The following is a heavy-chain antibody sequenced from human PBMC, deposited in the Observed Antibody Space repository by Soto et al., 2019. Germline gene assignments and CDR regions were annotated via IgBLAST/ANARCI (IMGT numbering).Heavy chain of an antibody. Sequence: ASVKVSCKASGYTFTSYYMHWVRQAPGQGLEWMGIINPSGGSTSYAQKFQGRVTMTRDTSTSTVCMELSSLRSEDTAVYYCARAEGGRYCSSTSCSSDAFDIWGQGTMVTVSS. V-gene: IGHV1-46*01. J-gene: IGHJ3*02. CDR1: GYTFTSYY. CDR3: ARAEGGRYCSSTSCSSDAFDI. D-gene: IGHD2-2*01. CDR2: INPSGGST.